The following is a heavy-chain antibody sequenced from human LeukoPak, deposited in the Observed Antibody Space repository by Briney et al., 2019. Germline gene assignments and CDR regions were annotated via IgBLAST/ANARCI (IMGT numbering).Heavy chain of an antibody. Sequence: ASVKVSCTASGYTFTSYGISWVRQAPGQGLEWVGCISAYNGNTNYAQKLQGRVTMTRDMSTSTVYLELSSLRSEDTAVYYCARDEGDSGSYLGAIVDPWGQGTLVTVSS. CDR3: ARDEGDSGSYLGAIVDP. D-gene: IGHD1-26*01. V-gene: IGHV1-18*01. CDR1: GYTFTSYG. J-gene: IGHJ5*02. CDR2: ISAYNGNT.